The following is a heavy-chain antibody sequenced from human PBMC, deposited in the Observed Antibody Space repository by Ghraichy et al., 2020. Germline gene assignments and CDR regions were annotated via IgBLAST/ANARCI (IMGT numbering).Heavy chain of an antibody. CDR2: FDPEDGET. CDR3: ATGPIITMVRGVYDY. Sequence: ASVKVSCKVSGYTLTELSMHWVRQAPGKGLEWMGGFDPEDGETIYAQKFQGRVTMTEDTSTDTAYMELSSLRSEDTAVYYCATGPIITMVRGVYDYWGQGTLVTVSS. V-gene: IGHV1-24*01. J-gene: IGHJ4*02. D-gene: IGHD3-10*01. CDR1: GYTLTELS.